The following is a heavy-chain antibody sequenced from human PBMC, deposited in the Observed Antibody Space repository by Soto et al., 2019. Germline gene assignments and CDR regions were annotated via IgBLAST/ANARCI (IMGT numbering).Heavy chain of an antibody. CDR2: ITIDGITT. D-gene: IGHD1-26*01. J-gene: IGHJ6*02. V-gene: IGHV3-74*01. CDR3: AGVGSTTWMDV. CDR1: GFTFSNYW. Sequence: EVQLVESGGGLVQPGGSLRLSCVASGFTFSNYWMHWVRQAPGKGLVWVSRITIDGITTSHADSVKGRFTISRDNAKNTLYLQMNSLRAEDTAVYYCAGVGSTTWMDVWGQGTTVTVSS.